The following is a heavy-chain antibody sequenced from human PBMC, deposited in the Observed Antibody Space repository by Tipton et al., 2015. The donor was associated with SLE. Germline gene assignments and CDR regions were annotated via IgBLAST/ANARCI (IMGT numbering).Heavy chain of an antibody. CDR2: ISYDGSNK. J-gene: IGHJ3*02. D-gene: IGHD1-26*01. CDR3: AKEGSEWELLGAFDI. V-gene: IGHV3-30*18. CDR1: GFTFSSYG. Sequence: SLRLSCAASGFTFSSYGMHWVRQAPGKGLEWVAVISYDGSNKYYADSVKGRFTTSRDNSKNTLYLQMNSLRAEDTAVYYCAKEGSEWELLGAFDIWGQGTMVTVSS.